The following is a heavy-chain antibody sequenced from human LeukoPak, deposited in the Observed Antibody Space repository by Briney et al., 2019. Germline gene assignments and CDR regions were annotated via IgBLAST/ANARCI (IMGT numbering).Heavy chain of an antibody. J-gene: IGHJ4*02. CDR2: INPNSGGT. CDR3: ASLFARGSYYAHY. CDR1: GYTFTGYY. Sequence: GASVKVSCKASGYTFTGYYMHWVRQAPGQGLEWMGWINPNSGGTNYAQKFQGRVTMTRDTSISTASMELSRLRSDDTAVYYCASLFARGSYYAHYWGQGTLVTVSS. V-gene: IGHV1-2*02. D-gene: IGHD1-26*01.